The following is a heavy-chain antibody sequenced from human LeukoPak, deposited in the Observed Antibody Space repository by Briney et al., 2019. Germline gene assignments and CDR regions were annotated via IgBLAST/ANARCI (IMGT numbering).Heavy chain of an antibody. D-gene: IGHD4-17*01. V-gene: IGHV5-51*01. CDR3: SRHLAVTNYFDF. J-gene: IGHJ4*02. CDR2: IYPGDSDT. Sequence: GESLKISCKGSGYSFTSYWIGWVRQMPGKGLEWMGIIYPGDSDTRYSPSFQGQVTISADKSISTAHLQWSSLKASDTAIYYWSRHLAVTNYFDFWGQGTLVTVSS. CDR1: GYSFTSYW.